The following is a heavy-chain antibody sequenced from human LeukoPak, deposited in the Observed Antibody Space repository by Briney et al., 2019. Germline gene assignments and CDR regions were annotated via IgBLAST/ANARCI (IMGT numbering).Heavy chain of an antibody. CDR2: NYYSGTT. Sequence: SETLSLTCTVSGGSISRYYWTWIRQPPGKGLECIGYNYYSGTTNYSPSLESRVTISGDTSKNQFSLKLSSVTAADTAVYYCARGLYSYGFYYYYYMDVWGKGTTVTVSS. CDR3: ARGLYSYGFYYYYYMDV. D-gene: IGHD5-18*01. CDR1: GGSISRYY. J-gene: IGHJ6*03. V-gene: IGHV4-59*01.